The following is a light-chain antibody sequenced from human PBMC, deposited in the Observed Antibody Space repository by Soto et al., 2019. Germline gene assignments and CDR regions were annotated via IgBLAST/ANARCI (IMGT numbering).Light chain of an antibody. CDR3: QQYNSYPFT. V-gene: IGKV1-5*03. CDR1: QRISSW. J-gene: IGKJ3*01. Sequence: DIQMTQSPSTLSASVGDRVTITCRASQRISSWLAWYQQKPGKAPKLLIYKASSLESGVPSRFSGSGSGTEFTLTISSLQPDDFANYYCQQYNSYPFTFGPGTKVDI. CDR2: KAS.